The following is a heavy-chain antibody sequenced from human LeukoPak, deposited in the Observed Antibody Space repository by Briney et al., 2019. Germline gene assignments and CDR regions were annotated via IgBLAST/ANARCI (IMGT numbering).Heavy chain of an antibody. V-gene: IGHV3-30*18. CDR3: AKTGTGYSGYDFDY. Sequence: GGSLRLSCAASGFTFSSYGMHWVRQAPGKGLEWVAVISYDGSNKYYADSVKGRFTISRDNSKNTLYLQMNSLRADDTAVYYCAKTGTGYSGYDFDYRGQGTLVTVSS. D-gene: IGHD5-12*01. J-gene: IGHJ4*02. CDR2: ISYDGSNK. CDR1: GFTFSSYG.